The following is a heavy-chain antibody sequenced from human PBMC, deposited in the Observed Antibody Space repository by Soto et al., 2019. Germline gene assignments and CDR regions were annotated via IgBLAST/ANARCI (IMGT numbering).Heavy chain of an antibody. CDR1: GGSISSYY. J-gene: IGHJ4*02. CDR2: IYYSGST. V-gene: IGHV4-59*12. D-gene: IGHD3-10*01. CDR3: ARVSPEASGSYYTDRQFDY. Sequence: KTSETLSLTCTVSGGSISSYYWSWIRQPPGTGLEWIGFIYYSGSTYYSPSLRSRVIISVDPSKNQFSLKLSSVTAADTAVYYCARVSPEASGSYYTDRQFDYWGQGTLVTVSS.